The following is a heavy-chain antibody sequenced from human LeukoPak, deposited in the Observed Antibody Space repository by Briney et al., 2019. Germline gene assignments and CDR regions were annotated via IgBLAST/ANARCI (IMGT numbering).Heavy chain of an antibody. Sequence: SETLSLTCTVSGGSISSGSYYWSWIRQPAGKGLEWIGRIYTSGSTNYNPSLKSRVTISVDTSKNQFSLKLSSVTAADTAVYYCARDHYDILTGYFVDVWGKGTTVTISS. CDR3: ARDHYDILTGYFVDV. D-gene: IGHD3-9*01. J-gene: IGHJ6*04. CDR2: IYTSGST. CDR1: GGSISSGSYY. V-gene: IGHV4-61*02.